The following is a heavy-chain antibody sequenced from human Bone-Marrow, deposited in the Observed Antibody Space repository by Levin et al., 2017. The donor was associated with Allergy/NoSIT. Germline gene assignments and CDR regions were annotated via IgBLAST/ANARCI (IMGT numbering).Heavy chain of an antibody. CDR1: GYTFTSYA. Sequence: GESLKISCKASGYTFTSYAMNWVRQAPGQGLEWMGWINTNTGNPTYAQGFTGRFVFSLDTSVSTAYLQISSLKAEDTAVYYCARAVVLRAVTLDYWGQGTLVTVSS. D-gene: IGHD2-21*01. CDR2: INTNTGNP. J-gene: IGHJ4*02. CDR3: ARAVVLRAVTLDY. V-gene: IGHV7-4-1*02.